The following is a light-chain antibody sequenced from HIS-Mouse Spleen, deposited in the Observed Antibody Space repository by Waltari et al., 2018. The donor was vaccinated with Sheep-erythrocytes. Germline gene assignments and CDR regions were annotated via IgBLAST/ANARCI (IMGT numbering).Light chain of an antibody. CDR3: QQYNSYSPLT. J-gene: IGKJ4*01. CDR2: KAS. Sequence: DIQMTQSPSTLSASVGDRVTITFRASKSISSWLAWYQQKPGKAPKLLIYKASSLESGVPSRFSGSGSGTEFTLTISSLQPDDFATYYCQQYNSYSPLTFGGGTKVEIK. V-gene: IGKV1-5*03. CDR1: KSISSW.